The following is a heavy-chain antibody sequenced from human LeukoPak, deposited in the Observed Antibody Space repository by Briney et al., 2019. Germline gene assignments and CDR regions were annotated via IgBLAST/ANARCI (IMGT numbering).Heavy chain of an antibody. J-gene: IGHJ4*02. CDR3: TMIVVVTRDFDY. CDR1: GFTVSSNY. Sequence: QTGGSLRLSCAASGFTVSSNYMTWVRQAPGKGLEWVAFIRYDGSNKYYADSVKGRFTISRDNSKNTLYLQMNSLRAEDTAVYYCTMIVVVTRDFDYWGQGTLVTVSS. CDR2: IRYDGSNK. D-gene: IGHD3-22*01. V-gene: IGHV3-30*02.